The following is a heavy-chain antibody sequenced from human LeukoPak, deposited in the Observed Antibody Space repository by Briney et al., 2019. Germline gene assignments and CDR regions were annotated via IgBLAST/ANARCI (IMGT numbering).Heavy chain of an antibody. CDR3: ARELTTFYYDISGYYGRASDI. Sequence: PGGSLRLSCAASGFTFSSYAMTWVRQAPGKGLEWVSVIYSGGGTYYADPVKGRFTISRDNSKNTLFLQMNSLRAEDTAVYYCARELTTFYYDISGYYGRASDIWGQGTMVTVSS. CDR1: GFTFSSYA. V-gene: IGHV3-66*01. D-gene: IGHD3-22*01. CDR2: IYSGGGT. J-gene: IGHJ3*02.